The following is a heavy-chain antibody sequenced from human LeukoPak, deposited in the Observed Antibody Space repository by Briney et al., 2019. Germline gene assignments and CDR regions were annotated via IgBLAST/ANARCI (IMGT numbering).Heavy chain of an antibody. J-gene: IGHJ5*02. CDR3: ARVAPTRFLEWLLPLGP. Sequence: PSETLSLTCTVSGGSISSSSYYWGWIRQPPGKGLEWIGSIYCSGSTYYNPSLRSRVTISVDTSKNQFSLKLSSVTAADTAVYYCARVAPTRFLEWLLPLGPWGQGTLVTVSS. CDR1: GGSISSSSYY. V-gene: IGHV4-39*07. CDR2: IYCSGST. D-gene: IGHD3-3*01.